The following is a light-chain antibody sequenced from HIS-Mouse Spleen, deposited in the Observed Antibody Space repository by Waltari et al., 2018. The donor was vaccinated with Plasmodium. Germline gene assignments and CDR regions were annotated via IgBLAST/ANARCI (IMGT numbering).Light chain of an antibody. CDR3: SSYAGSNNLV. CDR2: EVS. CDR1: SRDVGGYNY. Sequence: QSALTQPPSASGSPGQPVTISCTGTSRDVGGYNYVPWYQQHPGKAPKLMIYEVSKRPSGVPDRFSGSKSGNTASLTVSGLQAEDEADYYCSSYAGSNNLVFGGGTKLTVL. V-gene: IGLV2-8*01. J-gene: IGLJ2*01.